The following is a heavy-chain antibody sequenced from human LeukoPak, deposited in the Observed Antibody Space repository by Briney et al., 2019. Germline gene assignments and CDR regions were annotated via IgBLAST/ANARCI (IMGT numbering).Heavy chain of an antibody. D-gene: IGHD3-10*01. CDR1: GYTFTSYY. J-gene: IGHJ5*02. V-gene: IGHV1-46*01. Sequence: ASVKVSCKASGYTFTSYYMHWVRQAPGQGLEWMGVINPSGGSTSYAQKFQGRVTMTRDTSTSTVYMELSSLRSEDTAVYYCARDRVDTMVRGVRTPNWFDPRGQGTLVTVSS. CDR2: INPSGGST. CDR3: ARDRVDTMVRGVRTPNWFDP.